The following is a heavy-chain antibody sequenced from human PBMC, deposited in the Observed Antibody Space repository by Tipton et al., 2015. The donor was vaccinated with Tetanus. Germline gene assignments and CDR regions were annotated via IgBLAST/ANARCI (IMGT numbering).Heavy chain of an antibody. V-gene: IGHV1-18*04. Sequence: QLVQSGAEVKKPGASVKVSCKASGYTFTSYGISWVRQAPGQGLGWMGWISAYNGNTNYAQKLQGRVTMTTDTSTGTAYMELRSLRSDDPAVYYCARDSPSYNWDYAHDYWGQGTLVTVSS. D-gene: IGHD1-7*01. CDR2: ISAYNGNT. CDR1: GYTFTSYG. CDR3: ARDSPSYNWDYAHDY. J-gene: IGHJ4*02.